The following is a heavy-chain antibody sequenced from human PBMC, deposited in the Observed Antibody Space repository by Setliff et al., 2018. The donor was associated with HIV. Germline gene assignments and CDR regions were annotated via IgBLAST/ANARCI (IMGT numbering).Heavy chain of an antibody. Sequence: GGSLRLSCAASGFTVSSNYMSWVRQAPGKGLEWVSVIYSGGSTYYADSVKGRFTISRDNSKNSLYLQMNSLRAEDTALYYCATSIHTRGAIDFWGQGTLVTVSS. J-gene: IGHJ4*02. D-gene: IGHD1-26*01. V-gene: IGHV3-53*01. CDR3: ATSIHTRGAIDF. CDR2: IYSGGST. CDR1: GFTVSSNY.